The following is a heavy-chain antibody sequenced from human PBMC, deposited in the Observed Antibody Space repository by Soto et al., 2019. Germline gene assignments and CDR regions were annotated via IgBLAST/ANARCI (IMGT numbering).Heavy chain of an antibody. CDR1: GFTSTTYA. V-gene: IGHV1-3*04. J-gene: IGHJ5*02. D-gene: IGHD5-12*01. Sequence: QFQLVQPGAELKKPGASVKVSCKASGFTSTTYAIHWVRQAHGQGLEWMGCINTGNGKKRYSHRCQGIVTLTTDTSENTSYMDLSSLTSEDTAVYYGARAISGYVTWGQGTLITVSS. CDR3: ARAISGYVT. CDR2: INTGNGKK.